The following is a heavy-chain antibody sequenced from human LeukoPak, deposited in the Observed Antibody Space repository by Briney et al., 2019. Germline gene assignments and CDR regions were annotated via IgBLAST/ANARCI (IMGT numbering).Heavy chain of an antibody. CDR2: INWNGGST. D-gene: IGHD6-6*01. Sequence: LAGGSLRLSCAASGFTFDDYGMSWVRQAPGKGLEWVSGINWNGGSTGYADSVKGRFTISRDNAKNSLYLQMNSLRAEDTAVYYCARDLIAARPFDYWGQGTLVTGSS. J-gene: IGHJ4*02. CDR3: ARDLIAARPFDY. V-gene: IGHV3-20*04. CDR1: GFTFDDYG.